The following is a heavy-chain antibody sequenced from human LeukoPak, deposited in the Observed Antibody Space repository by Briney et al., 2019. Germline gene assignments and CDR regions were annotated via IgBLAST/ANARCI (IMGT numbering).Heavy chain of an antibody. J-gene: IGHJ4*02. Sequence: PGGSLRLSCAASGNYWMHWVRQAPGKGLVWVSHINSDGSWTSYADSVKGRFTISRDNSKNTLYLQMNSLRAEDTAVYYCAKDIAYYDFWSGYYPSSFDYWGQGTLVTVSS. CDR3: AKDIAYYDFWSGYYPSSFDY. CDR2: INSDGSWT. V-gene: IGHV3-74*01. CDR1: GNYW. D-gene: IGHD3-3*01.